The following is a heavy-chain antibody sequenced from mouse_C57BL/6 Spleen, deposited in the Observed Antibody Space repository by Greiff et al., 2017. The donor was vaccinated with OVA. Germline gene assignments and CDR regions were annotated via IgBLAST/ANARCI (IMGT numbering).Heavy chain of an antibody. CDR1: GFNIKDYY. D-gene: IGHD1-1*01. CDR2: IDPEDGET. CDR3: ARITTVVGGYYARDY. J-gene: IGHJ4*01. Sequence: EVKLMESGAELVKPGASAKLSCTASGFNIKDYYMHWVKQRTEQGLEWIGRIDPEDGETKYAPKFQGKATITADTSSNTAYLQLSSLTSEDTAVDYGARITTVVGGYYARDYWGQGTSVTVSS. V-gene: IGHV14-2*01.